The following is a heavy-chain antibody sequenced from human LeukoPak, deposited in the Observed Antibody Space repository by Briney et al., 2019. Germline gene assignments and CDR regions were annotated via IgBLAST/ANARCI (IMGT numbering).Heavy chain of an antibody. CDR1: GFTFSSYA. CDR3: AKDPRGGYYYDSSAYDY. CDR2: ISGSGGST. V-gene: IGHV3-23*01. D-gene: IGHD3-22*01. J-gene: IGHJ4*02. Sequence: PGGSLRLSCAASGFTFSSYAMSWVRLAPGKGLEWVSAISGSGGSTYYADSVKGRFTISRDNSKNTLYLQMNSLRAEDTAVYYCAKDPRGGYYYDSSAYDYWGQGTLVTVSS.